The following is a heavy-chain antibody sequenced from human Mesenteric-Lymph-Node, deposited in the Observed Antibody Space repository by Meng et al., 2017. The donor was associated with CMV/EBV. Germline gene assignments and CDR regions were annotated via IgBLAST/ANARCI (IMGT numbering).Heavy chain of an antibody. V-gene: IGHV1-69*04. D-gene: IGHD2-2*01. Sequence: KVSCKASGGTFSSYAISWVRQAPGRGLEWMGRIIPILGIANYAQKFQGRVTITADKSTSTAYMELSSLRSEDTAVYYCARAKATSMDYWGQGTLVTVSS. CDR2: IIPILGIA. J-gene: IGHJ4*02. CDR1: GGTFSSYA. CDR3: ARAKATSMDY.